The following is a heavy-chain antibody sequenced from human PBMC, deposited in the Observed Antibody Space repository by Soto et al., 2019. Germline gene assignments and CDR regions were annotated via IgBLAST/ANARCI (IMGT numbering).Heavy chain of an antibody. Sequence: PGESLKISCKGSGYSFTSYWISWVRQMPGKGLEWMGRIDPSDSYTNYSPSFQGHVTISADKSISTAYLQWSSLKASDTAMYYCARHQPDDFWSGHATDVWGQGTKVTVSS. CDR3: ARHQPDDFWSGHATDV. CDR1: GYSFTSYW. D-gene: IGHD3-3*01. J-gene: IGHJ6*02. V-gene: IGHV5-10-1*01. CDR2: IDPSDSYT.